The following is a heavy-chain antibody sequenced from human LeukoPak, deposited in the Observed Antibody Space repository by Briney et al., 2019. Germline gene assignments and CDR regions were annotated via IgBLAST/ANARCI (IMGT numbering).Heavy chain of an antibody. Sequence: PGGSLRLSCAASGFSFSSYVMSWVRQAPGKGLEWVSVISVSADSTAYADSVKGRFTISRDDSKNTLFLQMNSLRVEDTAVYYCAAPVDYWGQGTLVTVSS. V-gene: IGHV3-23*01. CDR3: AAPVDY. J-gene: IGHJ4*02. CDR1: GFSFSSYV. CDR2: ISVSADST.